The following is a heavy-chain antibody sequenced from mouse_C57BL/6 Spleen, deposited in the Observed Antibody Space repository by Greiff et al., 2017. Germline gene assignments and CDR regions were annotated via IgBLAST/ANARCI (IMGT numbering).Heavy chain of an antibody. CDR2: IDPEDGET. J-gene: IGHJ4*01. V-gene: IGHV14-2*01. CDR1: GFNIKDYY. CDR3: ARGITTVVAPYAMDY. Sequence: EVKLQESGAELVKPGASVKLSCTASGFNIKDYYMHWVKQRTEQGLEWIGRIDPEDGETKYAPKFQGKATITADTSSNTAYLQLSSLTSEDTAVYYCARGITTVVAPYAMDYWGQGTSVTVSS. D-gene: IGHD1-1*01.